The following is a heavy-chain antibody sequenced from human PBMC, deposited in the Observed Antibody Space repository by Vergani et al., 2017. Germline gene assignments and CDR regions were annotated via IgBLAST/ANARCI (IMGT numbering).Heavy chain of an antibody. CDR1: GYTFTSYD. J-gene: IGHJ3*02. CDR2: MNPNSGNT. CDR3: ATSITIFVVVIRDAFDI. V-gene: IGHV1-8*01. Sequence: QVQLVQSGAEVKKPGASVKVSCKASGYTFTSYDINWVRQATGQGLEWMGWMNPNSGNTGDAQKFQGRVTMTRNTSISTAYMELSSLRSEDTAVYYCATSITIFVVVIRDAFDIWGQGTMVTVSS. D-gene: IGHD3-3*01.